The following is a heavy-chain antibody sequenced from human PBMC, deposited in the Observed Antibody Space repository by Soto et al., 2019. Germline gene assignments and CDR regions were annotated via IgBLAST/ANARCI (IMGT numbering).Heavy chain of an antibody. CDR1: GFTFSGYW. D-gene: IGHD3-22*01. CDR3: ARDGPYDSSGYYSY. Sequence: GGSLRLSCAASGFTFSGYWMTWVRQAPGKGLEWVANIKQDGSEKCYVDSVKGRFTISRDNAKNSLYLQMNSLRAEDTAVYYCARDGPYDSSGYYSYWGQGTLVTVSS. V-gene: IGHV3-7*05. CDR2: IKQDGSEK. J-gene: IGHJ4*02.